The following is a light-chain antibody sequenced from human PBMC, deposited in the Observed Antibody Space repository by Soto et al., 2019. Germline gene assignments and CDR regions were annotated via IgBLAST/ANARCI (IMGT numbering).Light chain of an antibody. CDR3: QQYSDNWT. J-gene: IGKJ1*01. Sequence: DIQMTQSPSTLSASVGDRVTITCRASQSISNWLDWYQQTPGTAPNLLIYKESTLQSGVPSRFSGSGAGTAFTLAISSLQPDDSATYYCQQYSDNWTFGQGTKVEIK. CDR2: KES. CDR1: QSISNW. V-gene: IGKV1-5*03.